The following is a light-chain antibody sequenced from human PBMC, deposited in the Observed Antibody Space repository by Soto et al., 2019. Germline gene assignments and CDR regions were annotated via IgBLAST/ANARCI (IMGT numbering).Light chain of an antibody. V-gene: IGLV1-40*01. CDR2: VNN. CDR3: HSYDSSLRAYV. J-gene: IGLJ1*01. Sequence: QAVVTQPPSVSGAPGQRVTISCTGSSSNIGAGYGVHWYQQLPGTAPKLLIYVNNNRPSGVPDRFSGSKSGTSASLAITGLQAEDEADYYCHSYDSSLRAYVFGTGTKLTVL. CDR1: SSNIGAGYG.